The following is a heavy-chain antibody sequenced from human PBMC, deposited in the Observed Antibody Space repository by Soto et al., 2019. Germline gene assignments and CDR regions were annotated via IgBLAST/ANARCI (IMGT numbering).Heavy chain of an antibody. CDR1: GASVNTGDYY. V-gene: IGHV4-30-4*01. Sequence: VQLQGSGPGLVKPSQTLSLTCTVSGASVNTGDYYWSYIRQPPGKGLEWLGYIFDSGDTYYNPSVKSRATISLNTSRNQLSLTLTAVTGADTAVYYCVGTGTTDDFWGQGTLVTVSS. CDR3: VGTGTTDDF. D-gene: IGHD1-7*01. J-gene: IGHJ1*01. CDR2: IFDSGDT.